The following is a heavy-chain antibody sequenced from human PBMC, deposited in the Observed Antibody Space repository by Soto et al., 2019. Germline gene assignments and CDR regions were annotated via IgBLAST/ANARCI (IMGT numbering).Heavy chain of an antibody. Sequence: GGSLRLSCAASGFTFSSYGMHWVRQAPGKGLEWVAVISYDGSNKYYADSVKGRFTISRDNSKNTLYLQMNSLRAEDTAVYYCAKDSSSNGMDVWGQGTTVTVSS. CDR1: GFTFSSYG. D-gene: IGHD6-6*01. CDR2: ISYDGSNK. CDR3: AKDSSSNGMDV. V-gene: IGHV3-30*18. J-gene: IGHJ6*02.